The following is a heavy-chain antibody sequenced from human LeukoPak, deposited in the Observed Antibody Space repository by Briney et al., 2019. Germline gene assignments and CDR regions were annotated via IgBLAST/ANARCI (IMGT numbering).Heavy chain of an antibody. V-gene: IGHV1-69*04. Sequence: SVRVSCKASGGTFGSYAISWVRQAPGQGLEWMGRIIPILGIANYAQKFQGRVTITADKSTSTAYMELSSLRSEDTAVYYCAGRATTKDPFDYWGQGTLVTVSS. CDR1: GGTFGSYA. J-gene: IGHJ4*02. CDR3: AGRATTKDPFDY. D-gene: IGHD5-12*01. CDR2: IIPILGIA.